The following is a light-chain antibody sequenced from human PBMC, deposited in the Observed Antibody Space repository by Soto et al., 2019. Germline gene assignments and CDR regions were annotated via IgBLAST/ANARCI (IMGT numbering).Light chain of an antibody. J-gene: IGLJ3*02. CDR2: EVS. Sequence: QSALTQPASVSGSPGQSITISCTGTSSDVGAYNYVSWYQQYPGKAPKLMIYEVSNRPSGVSNRFSGSKSGNTASLTISGLQAEDEATYYCNSYRSSNNLEGVFGGGTQLTVL. CDR3: NSYRSSNNLEGV. V-gene: IGLV2-14*01. CDR1: SSDVGAYNY.